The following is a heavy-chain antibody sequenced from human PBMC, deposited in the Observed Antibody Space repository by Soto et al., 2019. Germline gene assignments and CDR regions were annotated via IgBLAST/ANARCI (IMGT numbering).Heavy chain of an antibody. CDR2: KYYSGIS. CDR3: VREDMSGTYYFDA. J-gene: IGHJ4*02. V-gene: IGHV4-61*01. Sequence: QVHLQESGPGLLKPSETLSLTCTVTRGSVSSQTHFWTWIRQPPGKGLEWIGYKYYSGISNYNPSLQSRVTISVDTSKNQFSLRLTSVTAAATAVYFCVREDMSGTYYFDAWGQGALVTVSS. D-gene: IGHD3-3*01. CDR1: RGSVSSQTHF.